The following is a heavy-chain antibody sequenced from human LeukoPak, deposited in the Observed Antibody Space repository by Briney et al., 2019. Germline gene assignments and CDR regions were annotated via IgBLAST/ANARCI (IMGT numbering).Heavy chain of an antibody. D-gene: IGHD2-15*01. CDR2: IYYSGST. V-gene: IGHV4-61*01. CDR1: GGSIRSSYYY. CDR3: ARLVLGATSRFDP. J-gene: IGHJ5*02. Sequence: SETLSLTCTVSGGSIRSSYYYWSWIRQPPGKGLEWIGYIYYSGSTNYNPSLKSRVTISVDTSKNQFSLKLSSVTAADTAVYYCARLVLGATSRFDPWGQGTLVTVSS.